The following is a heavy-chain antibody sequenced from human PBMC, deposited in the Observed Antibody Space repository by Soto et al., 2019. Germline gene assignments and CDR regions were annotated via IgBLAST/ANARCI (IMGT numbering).Heavy chain of an antibody. CDR3: ARGPVIVVVIGAFDI. CDR2: IIPIFGTA. V-gene: IGHV1-69*13. J-gene: IGHJ3*02. Sequence: ASVKVSCKASGGTFSSYAISWVRQAPGQGLEWMGGIIPIFGTANYAQKFQGRVTITADESTSTAYMELSSLRSEDTAVYYCARGPVIVVVIGAFDIWRQGPMATVSS. D-gene: IGHD3-22*01. CDR1: GGTFSSYA.